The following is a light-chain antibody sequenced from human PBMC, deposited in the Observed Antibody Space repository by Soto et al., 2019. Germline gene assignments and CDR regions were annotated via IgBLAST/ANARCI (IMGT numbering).Light chain of an antibody. Sequence: EIVLTQSPGTLSLSPGERATLSCRASQSINSRYLAWYQQKPGQAPRLLIYGASSSATGIPDRFSGSGSGTDFTHTISRLEPEDFAVYYCQQFGSSPGFTFGPGTIVDIK. J-gene: IGKJ3*01. V-gene: IGKV3-20*01. CDR2: GAS. CDR1: QSINSRY. CDR3: QQFGSSPGFT.